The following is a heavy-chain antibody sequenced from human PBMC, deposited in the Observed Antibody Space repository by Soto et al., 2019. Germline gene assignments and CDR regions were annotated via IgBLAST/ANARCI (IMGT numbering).Heavy chain of an antibody. Sequence: QLQLQESGPGLVKPSETLSLSCTVSGGSISTNTCYWGLVRQPPGKVLEWRGSFNYSGSTYYNPSLTYRVTISVDTSKTQFTLKLSSVPAAATAVFYCAANKYYCSVSDYEVIDYWGQGTLVTVSS. CDR1: GGSISTNTCY. D-gene: IGHD3-10*01. J-gene: IGHJ4*02. CDR3: AANKYYCSVSDYEVIDY. V-gene: IGHV4-39*01. CDR2: FNYSGST.